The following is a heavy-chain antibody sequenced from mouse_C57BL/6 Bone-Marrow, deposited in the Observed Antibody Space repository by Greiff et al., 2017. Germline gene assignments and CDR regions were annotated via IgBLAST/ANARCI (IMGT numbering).Heavy chain of an antibody. CDR3: ARPSSLDV. CDR1: GYTFTSYG. CDR2: IYPRSGNT. D-gene: IGHD2-10*02. V-gene: IGHV1-81*01. J-gene: IGHJ1*03. Sequence: QVQLQQSGAELARPGASVKLSCKASGYTFTSYGISWVKQRPGQGLEWIGEIYPRSGNTYYNEKFKGKATLTADKSSSTAYMELRSLTSEDSAVYFCARPSSLDVWGTGTTVTVSS.